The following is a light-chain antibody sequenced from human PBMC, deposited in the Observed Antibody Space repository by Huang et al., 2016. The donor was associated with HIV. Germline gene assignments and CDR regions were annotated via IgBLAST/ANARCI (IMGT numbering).Light chain of an antibody. Sequence: DIQMTQSTSSLSASVGAMVTITCRASQNISSYLNWYQQKPGKAPNLLIYAASSLQSWVPSMFSGSGSGTDFTLTISSLQPEDFATYYCQQSDSTPRTFGQGTKVEIK. CDR3: QQSDSTPRT. J-gene: IGKJ1*01. CDR2: AAS. CDR1: QNISSY. V-gene: IGKV1-39*01.